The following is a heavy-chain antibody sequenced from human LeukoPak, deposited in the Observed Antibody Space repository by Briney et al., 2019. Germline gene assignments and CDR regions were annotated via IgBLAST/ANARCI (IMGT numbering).Heavy chain of an antibody. J-gene: IGHJ4*02. CDR3: ARGSFIRGTADDY. CDR2: MNPNSGNT. Sequence: VASVTVSCKASGYTFIYYDINWVRQAAGQGLEWMGWMNPNSGNTVYAQNFQGRVTITRNTSITTAYMELSGLRSEDTAIYYCARGSFIRGTADDYWGQGTLVTVSS. V-gene: IGHV1-8*01. D-gene: IGHD1-1*01. CDR1: GYTFIYYD.